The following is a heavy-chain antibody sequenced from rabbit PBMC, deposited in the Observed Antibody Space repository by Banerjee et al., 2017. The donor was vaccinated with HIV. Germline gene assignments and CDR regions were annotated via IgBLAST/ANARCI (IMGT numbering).Heavy chain of an antibody. CDR2: IGTGSGST. CDR1: GFSFSSGYY. CDR3: ARDFDSSGGYVFDL. J-gene: IGHJ4*01. V-gene: IGHV1S40*01. D-gene: IGHD1-1*01. Sequence: QPLVESGGGLVKPGASLTLTCKASGFSFSSGYYMCWVRQAPGKGLEWIGCIGTGSGSTWYASWAKGRFTISKTSSTTVTLQMTSLTAADTATYFCARDFDSSGGYVFDLWGPGTLVTVS.